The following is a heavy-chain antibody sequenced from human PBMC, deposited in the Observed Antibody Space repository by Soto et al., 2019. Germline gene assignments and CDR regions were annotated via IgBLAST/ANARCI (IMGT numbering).Heavy chain of an antibody. CDR1: GFTFSSNY. V-gene: IGHV3-53*01. CDR2: IYSGGST. D-gene: IGHD4-17*01. CDR3: ARVDYGGNSDAFDI. Sequence: SLRLSCASSGFTFSSNYMSWVRQAPGKGLEWVSVIYSGGSTYYADSVKGRFTISRDNSKNTLYLQMNSLRAEDTAVYYCARVDYGGNSDAFDIWGQGTMVTVSS. J-gene: IGHJ3*02.